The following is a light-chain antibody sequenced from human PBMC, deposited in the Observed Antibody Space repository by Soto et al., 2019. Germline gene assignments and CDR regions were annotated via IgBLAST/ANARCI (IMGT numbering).Light chain of an antibody. CDR3: CSYAGSSTYVV. V-gene: IGLV2-23*01. CDR2: EGS. Sequence: QSALTQPATVSASPGQSITISCTGTSSDVGSYNLVSWYQQHPGKAPKLMIYEGSKRPSSGVSNRFSGSKSGNTASLTISGLQAEDEADYSCCSYAGSSTYVVFGGGTKLTVL. CDR1: SSDVGSYNL. J-gene: IGLJ2*01.